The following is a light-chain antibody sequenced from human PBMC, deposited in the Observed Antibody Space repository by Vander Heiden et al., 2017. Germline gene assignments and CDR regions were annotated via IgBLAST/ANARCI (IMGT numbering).Light chain of an antibody. CDR2: AAS. V-gene: IGKV1-39*01. J-gene: IGKJ2*01. CDR3: QQSDSTPYT. CDR1: QSISNY. Sequence: DIQMTQSPSSLSASVGDRVTITCRASQSISNYLNWYQQKPGKAPKLLIYAASSFQSGVPSRFSGSGSETDFTFTIIRLQPEDFATYYCQQSDSTPYTFGQGTKMEIK.